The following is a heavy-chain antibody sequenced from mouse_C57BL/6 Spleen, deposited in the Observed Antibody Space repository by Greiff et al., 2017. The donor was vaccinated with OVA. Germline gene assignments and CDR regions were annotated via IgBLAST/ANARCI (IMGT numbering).Heavy chain of an antibody. V-gene: IGHV5-9-1*02. CDR1: GFTFSSYA. CDR3: TRDYYGSSSYYAMDY. D-gene: IGHD1-1*01. CDR2: ISSGGDYI. Sequence: EVQLVESGAGLVKPGGSLKLSCAASGFTFSSYAMSWVRQTPEKRLEWVAYISSGGDYIYYADTVKGRFTISRDNARNTLYLQMSSLKSEDTAMYYCTRDYYGSSSYYAMDYWGQGTSVTVSS. J-gene: IGHJ4*01.